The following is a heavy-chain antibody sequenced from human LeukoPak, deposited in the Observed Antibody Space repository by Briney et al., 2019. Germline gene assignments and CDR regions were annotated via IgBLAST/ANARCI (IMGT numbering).Heavy chain of an antibody. V-gene: IGHV1-46*01. CDR1: GYNFISYY. CDR2: INPSGGST. J-gene: IGHJ6*02. CDR3: AREDVVLVDAVRYYYYGMDV. D-gene: IGHD2-8*01. Sequence: ASVKVSCKASGYNFISYYMHWVRQAPGQGLEWMGIINPSGGSTSYGQKFQDRVTMTRDTSTSTVYMELSSLKSEDTAVYYCAREDVVLVDAVRYYYYGMDVWGQGTTVTVSS.